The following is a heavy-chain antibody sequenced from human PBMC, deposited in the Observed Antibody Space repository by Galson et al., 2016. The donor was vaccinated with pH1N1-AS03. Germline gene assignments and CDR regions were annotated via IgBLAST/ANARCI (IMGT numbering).Heavy chain of an antibody. D-gene: IGHD3-10*01. Sequence: SLRLSCAASGFTFSRFWMSWVRQAPGKGLEWVANIKQDGSEKYRLDSVRGRFTISRDNAKNSLYLQMNSLRAEDTAVYYCVRQGEEYWGQGTLVTVSS. CDR1: GFTFSRFW. J-gene: IGHJ4*02. CDR3: VRQGEEY. V-gene: IGHV3-7*01. CDR2: IKQDGSEK.